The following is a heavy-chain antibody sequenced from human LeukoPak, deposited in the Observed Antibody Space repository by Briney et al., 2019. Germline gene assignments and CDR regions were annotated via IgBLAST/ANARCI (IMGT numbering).Heavy chain of an antibody. V-gene: IGHV4-4*02. D-gene: IGHD6-6*01. CDR2: IYHSGST. J-gene: IGHJ4*02. Sequence: SETLSLTCAVSGGSISSSNWWSWVRQPPGKGLEWIGEIYHSGSTNYNPSLKSRVTISVDKSKNQFSLKLSSVTAADTAVYYCARGSDNLAARPGPQYYFDYWGQGTLVTVSS. CDR1: GGSISSSNW. CDR3: ARGSDNLAARPGPQYYFDY.